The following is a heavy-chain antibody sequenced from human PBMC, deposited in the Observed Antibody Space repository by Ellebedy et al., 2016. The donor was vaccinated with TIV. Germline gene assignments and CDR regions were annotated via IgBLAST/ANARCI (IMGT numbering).Heavy chain of an antibody. Sequence: MPSETLSLTCSVSGYSISSGYYWGWIRQTPGKGLKWIGSFYHGGSTNFNPSLKSRGIISVDTYKNQFSLKLTYVTAADTALYFCTRERTVVLIEAHSSAFDLWGQGTMVTVSS. J-gene: IGHJ3*01. CDR1: GYSISSGYY. V-gene: IGHV4-38-2*02. CDR3: TRERTVVLIEAHSSAFDL. CDR2: FYHGGST. D-gene: IGHD2-8*02.